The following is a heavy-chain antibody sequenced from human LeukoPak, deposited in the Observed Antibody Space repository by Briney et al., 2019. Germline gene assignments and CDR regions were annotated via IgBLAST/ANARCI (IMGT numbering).Heavy chain of an antibody. V-gene: IGHV3-23*01. J-gene: IGHJ4*02. CDR2: ITGSGGST. CDR3: ARSGTTFGYFDY. CDR1: GFTFSSYG. D-gene: IGHD1-1*01. Sequence: GESLRLSCAASGFTFSSYGMNWVRHAPGKGLEWVSAITGSGGSTYYADSVKGRFTISRDNSKNTLYLQMGSLRAEDMAVYYCARSGTTFGYFDYWGQGTLVTVSS.